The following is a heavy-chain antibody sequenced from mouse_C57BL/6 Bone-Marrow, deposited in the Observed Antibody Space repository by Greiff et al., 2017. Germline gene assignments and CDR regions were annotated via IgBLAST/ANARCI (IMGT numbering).Heavy chain of an antibody. V-gene: IGHV1-55*01. CDR2: IYPGSGST. CDR1: GYTFTSYW. J-gene: IGHJ1*03. CDR3: ARYPYYSNYWYFDV. D-gene: IGHD2-5*01. Sequence: QVQLQQSGAELVKPGASVKMSCKASGYTFTSYWITWVKQRPGQGLEWIGDIYPGSGSTNYNEKFKSKATLTVDTSSSTAYMQLSSLTSEDSAVYYCARYPYYSNYWYFDVWGTGTTVTVSS.